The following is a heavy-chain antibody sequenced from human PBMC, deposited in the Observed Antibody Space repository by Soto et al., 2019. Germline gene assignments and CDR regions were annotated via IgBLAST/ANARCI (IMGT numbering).Heavy chain of an antibody. CDR2: INTANGNT. J-gene: IGHJ4*02. V-gene: IGHV1-3*04. D-gene: IGHD3-22*01. CDR3: ARVFDASGYYRPPVDY. Sequence: GASVKVSCKASGYTFTDYAIHWVRQAPGQRPEWMGWINTANGNTKYSQKFQGRVTITRDTSASTVYMELSSLRSEDTTMYYCARVFDASGYYRPPVDYWGQGTLVTVSS. CDR1: GYTFTDYA.